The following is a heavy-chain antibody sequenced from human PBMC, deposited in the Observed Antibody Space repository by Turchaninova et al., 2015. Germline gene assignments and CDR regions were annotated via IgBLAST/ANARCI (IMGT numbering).Heavy chain of an antibody. CDR1: GWTFGGEA. V-gene: IGHV3-23*01. CDR3: AKSPNNYYDSSASPEDYFDY. Sequence: EVQLLESGGGLVPLWGSLAFCFRAAGWTFGGEARGWVRKAPGKGLDGVSAISGSVGSTYYADSGKGRFTISRDNSKNTLYLQMNSLRAEDTAVYYCAKSPNNYYDSSASPEDYFDYWGQGTLVTVSS. CDR2: ISGSVGST. J-gene: IGHJ4*02. D-gene: IGHD3-22*01.